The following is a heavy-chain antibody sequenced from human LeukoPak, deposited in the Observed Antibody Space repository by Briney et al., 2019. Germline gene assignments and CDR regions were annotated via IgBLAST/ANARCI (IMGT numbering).Heavy chain of an antibody. CDR3: ARDRLGATGHWRVDV. V-gene: IGHV4-4*07. CDR1: GGSFSSYY. Sequence: SETLSLTCTVSGGSFSSYYWTWIRQPAGKGLEWIGRIYNSGTTNYSPSLESRVTMSLDTSKNRFSLSLSSVTAADTAVYYCARDRLGATGHWRVDVWGRGTLVTVSS. J-gene: IGHJ2*01. D-gene: IGHD1-26*01. CDR2: IYNSGTT.